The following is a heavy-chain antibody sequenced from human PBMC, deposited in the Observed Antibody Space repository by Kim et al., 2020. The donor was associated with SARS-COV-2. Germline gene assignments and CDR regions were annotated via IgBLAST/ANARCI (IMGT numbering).Heavy chain of an antibody. CDR3: AREEGDGYNLGPYYFDY. Sequence: GGSLRLSCAASGFTFSSYSMNWVRQAPGKGLEWVSSISSSSSYIYYADSVKGRFTISSDNAKNSLYLQMNSLRAEDTAVYYCAREEGDGYNLGPYYFDYWGQATLVTVSS. J-gene: IGHJ4*02. D-gene: IGHD1-1*01. V-gene: IGHV3-21*01. CDR2: ISSSSSYI. CDR1: GFTFSSYS.